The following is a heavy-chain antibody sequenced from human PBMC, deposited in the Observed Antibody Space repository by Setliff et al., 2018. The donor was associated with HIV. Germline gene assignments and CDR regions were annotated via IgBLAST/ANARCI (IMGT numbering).Heavy chain of an antibody. CDR1: GGSITSGSYY. V-gene: IGHV4-61*02. CDR2: IYTTGST. D-gene: IGHD6-13*01. CDR3: ARRRDPPGTSWIYYYYYMDL. J-gene: IGHJ6*03. Sequence: SETLSLTCTVSGGSITSGSYYWSWIRQPAGKGLEWIGRIYTTGSTNYNPSLKSRVTMSVDTSKNQVSLRLSSVTAADTGAYYCARRRDPPGTSWIYYYYYMDLWGEGTTVTVSS.